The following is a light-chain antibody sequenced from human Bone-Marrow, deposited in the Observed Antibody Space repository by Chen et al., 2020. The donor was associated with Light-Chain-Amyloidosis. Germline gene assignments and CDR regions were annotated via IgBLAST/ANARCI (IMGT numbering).Light chain of an antibody. CDR1: QSVSSSY. CDR2: SAS. V-gene: IGKV3-20*01. J-gene: IGKJ3*01. Sequence: IGLTQLPGTLALSPVERATLSCRASQSVSSSYLAWYQQNPGQAPRLLVYSASSRATGIPDRFSGSGSGTDFTLTISRLEPEDFAVYYCQQYGSSPFTFGPGTKVDIK. CDR3: QQYGSSPFT.